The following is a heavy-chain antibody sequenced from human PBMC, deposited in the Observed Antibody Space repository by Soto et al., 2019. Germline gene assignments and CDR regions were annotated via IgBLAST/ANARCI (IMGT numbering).Heavy chain of an antibody. CDR3: ARDYAIFGVVIIREDAFDI. J-gene: IGHJ3*02. D-gene: IGHD3-3*01. Sequence: ASVKVSCKASGYTFTSYGISWVRQAPGQGLEWMGWISAYNGNTNYAQKLQGRVTMTTDTSTSTAYMELRSLRSDDTAVYYCARDYAIFGVVIIREDAFDIWGQGTMVTVSS. V-gene: IGHV1-18*01. CDR2: ISAYNGNT. CDR1: GYTFTSYG.